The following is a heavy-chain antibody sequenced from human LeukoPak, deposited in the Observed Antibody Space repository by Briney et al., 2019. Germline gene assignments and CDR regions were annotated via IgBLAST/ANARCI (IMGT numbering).Heavy chain of an antibody. Sequence: SETLSFTCTVSGGSINSYYWSWTRQPPGKGLEWIGDVYYSGSTNYNPSLKSRVTISLDTSNNEVSLKLSSVTAADTAVFYCARLSRIASAGAYSYHSMDVWGQGTTVTVSS. CDR1: GGSINSYY. CDR3: ARLSRIASAGAYSYHSMDV. V-gene: IGHV4-59*13. J-gene: IGHJ6*02. CDR2: VYYSGST. D-gene: IGHD6-13*01.